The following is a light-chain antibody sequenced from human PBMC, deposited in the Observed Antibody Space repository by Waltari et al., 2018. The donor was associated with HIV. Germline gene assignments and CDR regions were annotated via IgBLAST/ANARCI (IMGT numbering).Light chain of an antibody. CDR3: QQTISFPHT. Sequence: DIQMTQSPSSLSASVGDIVSITCRTSQNISNFFQWYQQRPGKAPKLLVFSASTLEGGVPPRFIGAGSGTDFSLTISRLQPEDFAAYFCQQTISFPHTFGRGTQLEI. CDR1: QNISNF. V-gene: IGKV1-39*01. CDR2: SAS. J-gene: IGKJ2*01.